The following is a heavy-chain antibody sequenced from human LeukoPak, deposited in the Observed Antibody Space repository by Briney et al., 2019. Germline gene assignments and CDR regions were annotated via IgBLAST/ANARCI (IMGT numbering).Heavy chain of an antibody. V-gene: IGHV3-48*03. D-gene: IGHD4-23*01. CDR1: GFTFSSYE. Sequence: PGGSLRLSCAASGFTFSSYEMNWVRQAPGKGLEWLSYIRSSGSPIYYADSVKGRFTISRDNGKNSLYLQMEDLRAEDTAVYYCASLYGGNLYSGLDVWGQGTTVTVSS. CDR2: IRSSGSPI. J-gene: IGHJ6*02. CDR3: ASLYGGNLYSGLDV.